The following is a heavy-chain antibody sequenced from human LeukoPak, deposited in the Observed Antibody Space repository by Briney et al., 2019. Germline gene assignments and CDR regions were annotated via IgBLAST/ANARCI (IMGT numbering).Heavy chain of an antibody. V-gene: IGHV1-2*02. Sequence: GASVKVSCKASGYTFTGYYMHWVRQAPGQGLEWMGWINPNSGGTNYAQKFQGRVTMTRDTSISTAYMELSRLRSDDTAVYYCARVPPVAGFNWFDPWGQGTLVTVSS. CDR1: GYTFTGYY. D-gene: IGHD6-19*01. J-gene: IGHJ5*02. CDR2: INPNSGGT. CDR3: ARVPPVAGFNWFDP.